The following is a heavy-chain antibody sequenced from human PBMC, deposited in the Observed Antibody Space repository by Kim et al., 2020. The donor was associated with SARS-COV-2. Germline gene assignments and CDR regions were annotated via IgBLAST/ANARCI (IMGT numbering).Heavy chain of an antibody. V-gene: IGHV4-59*02. CDR2: IYNSGSA. Sequence: SETLSLTCTVSGGSVSGDYRSWVRQFPGKGLEWIGYIYNSGSATLNPSLNSRDTMSMDTSKKQFSLKLRPVTAVDTAVYYVVGGPGRGYNTGSWGQG. CDR1: GGSVSGDY. J-gene: IGHJ5*02. D-gene: IGHD2-8*02. CDR3: VGGPGRGYNTGS.